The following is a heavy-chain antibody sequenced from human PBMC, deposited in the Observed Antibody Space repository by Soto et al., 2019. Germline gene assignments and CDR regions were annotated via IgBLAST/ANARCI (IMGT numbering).Heavy chain of an antibody. CDR3: ARNGYCSRDACSYGVDV. CDR1: GFSFSDYY. D-gene: IGHD2-15*01. J-gene: IGHJ6*02. Sequence: QVPLVESGGGLVKPGGSLRLSCAASGFSFSDYYMSWIRQAPGKGLEWVSYTSSSGSTTYYADSVKGRFTVSRDNAKDSLWLQVNSLRADDTAVYYCARNGYCSRDACSYGVDVWGQGTTVTVSS. V-gene: IGHV3-11*01. CDR2: TSSSGSTT.